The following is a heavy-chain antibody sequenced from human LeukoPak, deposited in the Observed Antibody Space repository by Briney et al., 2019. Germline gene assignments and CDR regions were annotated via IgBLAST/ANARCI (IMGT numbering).Heavy chain of an antibody. D-gene: IGHD1-7*01. CDR1: GFTYSSPS. J-gene: IGHJ3*02. Sequence: GGSLRLSCAASGFTYSSPSINWVRQAPGKGLEWVSPISSSSSYIYYADSVKGRFTISRDNAKNSLYLQMNSLRAEDTAVYYCARDSGNYLDAFDIWGQGTMVTVSS. CDR3: ARDSGNYLDAFDI. V-gene: IGHV3-21*01. CDR2: ISSSSSYI.